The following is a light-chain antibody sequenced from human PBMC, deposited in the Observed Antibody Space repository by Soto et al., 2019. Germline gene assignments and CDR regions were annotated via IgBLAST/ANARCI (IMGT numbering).Light chain of an antibody. Sequence: DIQMTQSPSSLSASVGDRVTITCRASQSISSYLNWYQQKPGKAPKLLIYAASSLQSGVPSRFSGSVSGTDFTLTISSPQPEDFATYYCQQSYSTPPTFGQGTKVEIK. J-gene: IGKJ1*01. V-gene: IGKV1-39*01. CDR3: QQSYSTPPT. CDR1: QSISSY. CDR2: AAS.